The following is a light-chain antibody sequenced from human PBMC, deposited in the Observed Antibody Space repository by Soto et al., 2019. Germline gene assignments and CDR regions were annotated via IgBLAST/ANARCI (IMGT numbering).Light chain of an antibody. J-gene: IGKJ1*01. CDR2: KAS. CDR1: QSISSW. CDR3: QQYNSYRRT. V-gene: IGKV1-5*03. Sequence: DIPMTQSPSTLSASVGDRVTITCRASQSISSWLVWYQQKPGKAPKLLIYKASSLESGVPSRFSGSGSGTEFTLTISSLQPDDFATYYCQQYNSYRRTFGQGTKVEIK.